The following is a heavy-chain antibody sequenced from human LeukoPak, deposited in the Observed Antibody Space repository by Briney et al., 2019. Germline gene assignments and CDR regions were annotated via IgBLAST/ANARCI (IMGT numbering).Heavy chain of an antibody. V-gene: IGHV4-61*02. D-gene: IGHD3-22*01. J-gene: IGHJ3*02. Sequence: SETLSLTCTVSGGSISSGSYYWSWIRQPAGKGLEWIGRIYTSGSTNYNPSLKSRVTISVDTSKNQFSLKLSSATAADTAVYYCARVTTMIVEDAFDIWGQGTMVTVSS. CDR3: ARVTTMIVEDAFDI. CDR1: GGSISSGSYY. CDR2: IYTSGST.